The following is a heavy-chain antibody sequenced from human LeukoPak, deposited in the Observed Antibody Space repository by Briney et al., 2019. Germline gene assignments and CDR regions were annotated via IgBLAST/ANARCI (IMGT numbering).Heavy chain of an antibody. CDR2: IHNRGTT. CDR1: GGSINNYY. Sequence: SETLSLTCTVSGGSINNYYWNWIRQPPGKGLEWIGYIHNRGTTNYNPSLKSRVTISVDTSKNQFSLKVSSVTAADTAIYYCARGYNWFDPWGQGTLVTVSS. J-gene: IGHJ5*02. V-gene: IGHV4-59*01. CDR3: ARGYNWFDP.